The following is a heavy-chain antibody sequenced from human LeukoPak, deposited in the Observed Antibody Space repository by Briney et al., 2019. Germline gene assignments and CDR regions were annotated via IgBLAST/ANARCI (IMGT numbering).Heavy chain of an antibody. D-gene: IGHD4-17*01. V-gene: IGHV3-33*01. CDR2: IWYDGSNK. Sequence: GRSLRLSCAASGFTFSSYGMHWVRQAPGKGLEWVAVIWYDGSNKYYADSVKGRFTISRDNSKNTLYLQMNSLRAEDTAVYYCARESYYGDYVAYYYGMDVWGQGTTVTVSS. CDR1: GFTFSSYG. J-gene: IGHJ6*02. CDR3: ARESYYGDYVAYYYGMDV.